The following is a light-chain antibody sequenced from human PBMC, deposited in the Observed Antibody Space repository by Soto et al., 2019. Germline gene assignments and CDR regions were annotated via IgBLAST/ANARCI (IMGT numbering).Light chain of an antibody. V-gene: IGLV2-8*01. CDR3: SSYAGSNNVL. Sequence: QSALTQPPSASGSPGQSVTISCTGTSSDVGGYNSVSWYQQHPGKAPKLMIYEVSKRPSGVPDRFSGSKSGNTASLTVSGLQPVDEADYYCSSYAGSNNVLFGGGTKVTVL. CDR1: SSDVGGYNS. CDR2: EVS. J-gene: IGLJ2*01.